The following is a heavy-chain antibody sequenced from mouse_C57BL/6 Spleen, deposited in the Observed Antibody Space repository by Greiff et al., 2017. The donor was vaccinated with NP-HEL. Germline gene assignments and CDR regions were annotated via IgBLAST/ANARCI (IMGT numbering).Heavy chain of an antibody. D-gene: IGHD2-4*01. Sequence: QVQLKQPGAELVKPGASVKLSCKASGYTFTSYWMQWVKQRPGQGLEWIGEIDPSDSYTNYNQKFKGKATLTVDTSSSTAYMQLSSLTSEDSAVYYCACYYDYDDAMDYWGQGTSVTVSS. CDR2: IDPSDSYT. V-gene: IGHV1-50*01. CDR1: GYTFTSYW. CDR3: ACYYDYDDAMDY. J-gene: IGHJ4*01.